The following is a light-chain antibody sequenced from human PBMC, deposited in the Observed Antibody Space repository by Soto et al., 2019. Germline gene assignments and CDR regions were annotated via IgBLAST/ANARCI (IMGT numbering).Light chain of an antibody. J-gene: IGLJ1*01. CDR2: VVS. CDR1: SSDVGGYNY. V-gene: IGLV2-14*01. CDR3: SSYRSGGTFV. Sequence: QSVLTQPASVSGSPGQSIAISCTGTSSDVGGYNYVSWHQQHPGKAPKVLISVVSNRPSGVSNRFSGSKSDNTASLTISGLQAEDEADYYCSSYRSGGTFVFGSGTKLTVL.